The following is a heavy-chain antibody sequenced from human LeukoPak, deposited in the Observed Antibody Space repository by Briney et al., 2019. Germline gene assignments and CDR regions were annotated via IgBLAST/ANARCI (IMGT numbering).Heavy chain of an antibody. CDR2: IKQDGSEK. CDR1: GFTFSSYG. Sequence: GGSLRLSCAASGFTFSSYGMYWVRQAPGKGLEWVANIKQDGSEKYYVDSVKGRFTISRDNSKNTLYLQMGSLRAEDMAVYYCAREGYDSSGYSDYWGQGTLVTVSS. V-gene: IGHV3-7*01. CDR3: AREGYDSSGYSDY. J-gene: IGHJ4*02. D-gene: IGHD3-22*01.